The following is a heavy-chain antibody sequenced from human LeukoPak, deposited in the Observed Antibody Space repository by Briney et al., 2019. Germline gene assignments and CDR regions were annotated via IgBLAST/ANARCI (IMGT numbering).Heavy chain of an antibody. CDR2: IWYDGSTD. CDR3: ARDRTARHLDY. Sequence: GGSLRLSCAASGITFRSYGMHWVRQAPGKGLEWVAVIWYDGSTDYYADSVKGRFTISRDNSKNMLYLQMNSLRAEDTAVYYCARDRTARHLDYWGQGTLVIVSS. J-gene: IGHJ4*02. V-gene: IGHV3-33*08. CDR1: GITFRSYG. D-gene: IGHD1-1*01.